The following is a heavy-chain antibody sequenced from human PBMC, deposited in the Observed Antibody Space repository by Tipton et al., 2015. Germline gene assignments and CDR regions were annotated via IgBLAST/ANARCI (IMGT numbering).Heavy chain of an antibody. CDR3: ARGRSSSGWYNSEQQTPTPLDF. D-gene: IGHD6-19*01. CDR1: GFTFRDYY. Sequence: GSLRLSCAASGFTFRDYYMSWMRQAPGKGLEWVSDISGTGDIVHYADSVKGRFTISRDNPKNSLFLQMNDLRAEDTAVYYCARGRSSSGWYNSEQQTPTPLDFWGQGTLVTVSS. V-gene: IGHV3-11*04. J-gene: IGHJ4*02. CDR2: ISGTGDIV.